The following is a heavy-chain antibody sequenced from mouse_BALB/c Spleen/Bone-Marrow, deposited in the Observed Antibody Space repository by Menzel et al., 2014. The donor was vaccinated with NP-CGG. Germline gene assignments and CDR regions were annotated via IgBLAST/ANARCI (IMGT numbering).Heavy chain of an antibody. Sequence: QVQLKQSGAELVRPGTSVKVSCKASGYAFTNYLIEWVKQRPGQGLEWIGVINPGSGGTNYNEKFKAKATLTADKSSSTAYMHLSSLTSDDSAVYFCARCLTGTSAMDYWGQGTSVTVSS. J-gene: IGHJ4*01. CDR2: INPGSGGT. V-gene: IGHV1-54*01. CDR1: GYAFTNYL. CDR3: ARCLTGTSAMDY. D-gene: IGHD4-1*01.